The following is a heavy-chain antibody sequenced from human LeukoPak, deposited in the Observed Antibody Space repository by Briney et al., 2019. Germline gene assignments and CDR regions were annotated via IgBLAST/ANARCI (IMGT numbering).Heavy chain of an antibody. CDR2: INPNSGGT. CDR1: GYTFTGYY. J-gene: IGHJ4*02. CDR3: ARGFKMATILGGY. D-gene: IGHD5-24*01. Sequence: ASVKVSCKASGYTFTGYYMHWVRQAPGQGLEWMGWINPNSGGTNYAQKFQGRVTMTRDTSISTAYMELSRLRSDDTAVYYCARGFKMATILGGYWGQGTLVTVSS. V-gene: IGHV1-2*02.